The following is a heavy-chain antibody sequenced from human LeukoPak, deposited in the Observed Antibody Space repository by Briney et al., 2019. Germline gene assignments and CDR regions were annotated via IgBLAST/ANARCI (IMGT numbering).Heavy chain of an antibody. CDR1: GYTFTSYD. Sequence: GASVKVSCKASGYTFTSYDINWVRQATGQGLEWMGWMNPNSGNTGYAQKFQGRVTMTRNTSISTAYMELSSLRSEDTAVYYCATTGGDIYYYYMDVWGKGTTVTISS. CDR2: MNPNSGNT. D-gene: IGHD3-16*01. CDR3: ATTGGDIYYYYMDV. J-gene: IGHJ6*03. V-gene: IGHV1-8*01.